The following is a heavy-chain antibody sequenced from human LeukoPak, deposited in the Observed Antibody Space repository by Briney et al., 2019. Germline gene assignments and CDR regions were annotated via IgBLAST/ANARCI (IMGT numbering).Heavy chain of an antibody. CDR2: ISSTSSSI. V-gene: IGHV3-21*01. J-gene: IGHJ4*02. Sequence: KPGGSLRLSCAASGFTFSRYVMSWVRQAPGKGLEWVSSISSTSSSIYYADSVKGRFTISRDNAKNSLYLQMNSLRAEDTAVYYCARGHCGDYVLDYWGQGTLVTVPS. D-gene: IGHD4-17*01. CDR1: GFTFSRYV. CDR3: ARGHCGDYVLDY.